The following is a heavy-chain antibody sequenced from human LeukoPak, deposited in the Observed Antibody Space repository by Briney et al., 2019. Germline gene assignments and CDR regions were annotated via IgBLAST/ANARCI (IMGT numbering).Heavy chain of an antibody. CDR3: TRDNSVLRYFVWLLYEESFDY. Sequence: GGSLRLSCTASGFTFGDYAMSWVRQAPGKGREWVGFIRSKAYGGTTEYAASVKGRFTISRDDSKSIAYLQMNSLKTEDTAVYYCTRDNSVLRYFVWLLYEESFDYWGQGTLVTVSS. CDR2: IRSKAYGGTT. CDR1: GFTFGDYA. D-gene: IGHD3-9*01. J-gene: IGHJ4*02. V-gene: IGHV3-49*04.